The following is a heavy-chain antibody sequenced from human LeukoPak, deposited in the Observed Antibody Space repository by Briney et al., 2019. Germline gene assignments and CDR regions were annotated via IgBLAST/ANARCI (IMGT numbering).Heavy chain of an antibody. J-gene: IGHJ4*02. V-gene: IGHV3-23*01. Sequence: GSLRLSCATSGFTFSSYAMSWVRQAPGKELEWVSAISGSGGSTYYADSVKGRFTISRDNSKNTLYLQMNSLRAEDTAVYYCAKDRTYYFDYWGQGTLVTVSS. CDR1: GFTFSSYA. CDR2: ISGSGGST. CDR3: AKDRTYYFDY.